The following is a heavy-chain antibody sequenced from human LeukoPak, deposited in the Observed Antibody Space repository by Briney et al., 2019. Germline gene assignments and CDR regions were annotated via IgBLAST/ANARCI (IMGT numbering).Heavy chain of an antibody. CDR3: ASGRDYGFDY. D-gene: IGHD4-17*01. Sequence: GGSLRLSCAASAFSFSSSAMGWVRQAPGKGLEWVSFIRYDGNDKNYADSVKGRFTISRDNSKNTLYLQMNSLRPEDTAVYYCASGRDYGFDYWGQGTLVTVSS. CDR2: IRYDGNDK. J-gene: IGHJ4*02. CDR1: AFSFSSSA. V-gene: IGHV3-30*02.